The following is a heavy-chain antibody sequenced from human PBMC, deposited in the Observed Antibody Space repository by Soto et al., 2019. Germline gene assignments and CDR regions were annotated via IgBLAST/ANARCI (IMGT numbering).Heavy chain of an antibody. CDR3: ARGVSAGGDS. D-gene: IGHD1-26*01. J-gene: IGHJ4*02. CDR2: MQPSTGRT. CDR1: GYSFTSLD. V-gene: IGHV1-8*01. Sequence: QVQLVQSGAEVREPGASVKVSCKASGYSFTSLDINWVRQTAGQGLEWMGWMQPSTGRTGYAQKLQGRVTMTMDTSRNPAYMELTTLTSEATAFYYCARGVSAGGDSGGQGTLVTVSS.